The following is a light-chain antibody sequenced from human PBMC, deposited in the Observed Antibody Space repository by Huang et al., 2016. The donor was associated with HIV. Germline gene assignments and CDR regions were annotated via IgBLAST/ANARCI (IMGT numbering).Light chain of an antibody. CDR1: QSVGSN. V-gene: IGKV3-15*01. CDR3: QQYNNWLMYT. J-gene: IGKJ2*01. Sequence: EVVMTQSPATLFVSPGERATLSCRASQSVGSNLAWYQQKPGQAPRLLIYGASTSATGTPARFSGSGSGTEFTLTISSLQSEDFAVYYCQQYNNWLMYTFGQGTKLEIK. CDR2: GAS.